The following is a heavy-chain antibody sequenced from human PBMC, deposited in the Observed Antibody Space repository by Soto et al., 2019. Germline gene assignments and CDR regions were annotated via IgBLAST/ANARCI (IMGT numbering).Heavy chain of an antibody. Sequence: TGGSLRLSCAASGFTVSSNYMSWVRQAPGKGLEWVSVIYSGGSTYYADSVKGRFTISRDNSKNTLYLQMNSLRAEDTAVYYCARRAITMMRGVIGPYDCWGQGTLVTV. V-gene: IGHV3-53*01. J-gene: IGHJ4*02. CDR3: ARRAITMMRGVIGPYDC. D-gene: IGHD3-10*01. CDR2: IYSGGST. CDR1: GFTVSSNY.